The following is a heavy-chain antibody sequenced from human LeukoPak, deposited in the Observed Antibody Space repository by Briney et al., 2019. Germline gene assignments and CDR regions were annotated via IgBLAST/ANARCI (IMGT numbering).Heavy chain of an antibody. CDR3: TTDSHLWSGSFDY. J-gene: IGHJ4*02. V-gene: IGHV3-15*01. CDR1: GFTFSNAW. CDR2: IKSKTDGGTT. D-gene: IGHD3-10*02. Sequence: GGSLRLSCAASGFTFSNAWMSWVRQAPGKGLEWVGRIKSKTDGGTTDYAAPVKGRFTISRDDSTNTLYLQMNSLKTEDTAVYYCTTDSHLWSGSFDYWGQGTLVTVSS.